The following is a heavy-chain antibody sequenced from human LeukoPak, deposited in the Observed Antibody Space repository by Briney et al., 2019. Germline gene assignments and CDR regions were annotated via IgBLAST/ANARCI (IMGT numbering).Heavy chain of an antibody. CDR1: GGSFSGYY. CDR2: INHSGST. J-gene: IGHJ4*02. Sequence: PSETLSLTCAVYGGSFSGYYWSWIRQPPGKGLEWIGEINHSGSTNYNPSLKSRVTISVDTSKNQFSLKLSSVTAADTAVYYCNYHGVGARHFDYWGQGTLVTVSS. CDR3: NYHGVGARHFDY. D-gene: IGHD1-26*01. V-gene: IGHV4-34*01.